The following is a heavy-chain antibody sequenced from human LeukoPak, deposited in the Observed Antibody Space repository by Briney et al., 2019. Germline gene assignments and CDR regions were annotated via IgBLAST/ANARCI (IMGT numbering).Heavy chain of an antibody. J-gene: IGHJ4*02. CDR2: IYYSGST. CDR3: AKGFRYSYGYVDY. CDR1: GGSISSGGYY. D-gene: IGHD5-18*01. Sequence: SESLSLTCTVSGGSISSGGYYWSWIRQHPGKGLVWIGYIYYSGSTYYNPSLKSRVTISVDTSKNQFSLKLSSVTADDTAVYYCAKGFRYSYGYVDYWGQGTLVTVSS. V-gene: IGHV4-31*03.